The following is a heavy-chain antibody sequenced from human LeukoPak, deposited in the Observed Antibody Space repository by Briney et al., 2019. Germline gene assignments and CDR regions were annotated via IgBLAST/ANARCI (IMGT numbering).Heavy chain of an antibody. D-gene: IGHD3-22*01. CDR3: ARVGPPYYYDSSGYPSAHFDY. CDR2: IYYSGST. V-gene: IGHV4-59*01. CDR1: GGSISSYY. J-gene: IGHJ4*02. Sequence: SETLSLTCPVSGGSISSYYWSWIRQPPGKGLEWIGYIYYSGSTNYNPSLKSRVTTSVDTSKNQFSLKLSSVTAADTAVYYCARVGPPYYYDSSGYPSAHFDYWGQGTLVTVSS.